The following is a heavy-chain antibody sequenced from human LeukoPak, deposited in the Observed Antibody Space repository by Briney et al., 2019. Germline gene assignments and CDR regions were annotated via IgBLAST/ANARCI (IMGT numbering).Heavy chain of an antibody. CDR2: IYYSGST. V-gene: IGHV4-59*08. D-gene: IGHD6-13*01. J-gene: IGHJ5*02. CDR3: ARRLIAAAGKVVWFDP. Sequence: SETLSLTCTVSGVSISSCYWSWIRQPPGKGLEWIGYIYYSGSTNYNSSLKSRVTISVDTSKNQFSLKLSSVTAADTAVYYCARRLIAAAGKVVWFDPWGQGTLVTVSS. CDR1: GVSISSCY.